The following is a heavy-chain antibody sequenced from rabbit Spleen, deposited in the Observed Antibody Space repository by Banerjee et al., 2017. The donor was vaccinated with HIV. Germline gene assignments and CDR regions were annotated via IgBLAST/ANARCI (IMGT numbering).Heavy chain of an antibody. V-gene: IGHV1S40*01. CDR1: GFSFSSGYY. J-gene: IGHJ6*01. D-gene: IGHD7-1*01. CDR3: ARGADYAGYGADL. CDR2: IGTGSGTT. Sequence: QQLVESGRGLVQPGASLKLTCKASGFSFSSGYYMSWVRQAPGKGLEWIGCIGTGSGTTYYASWAKGRFTISKTSSTTVTLQMTSLTAADSATYFCARGADYAGYGADLWGQGTLVTVS.